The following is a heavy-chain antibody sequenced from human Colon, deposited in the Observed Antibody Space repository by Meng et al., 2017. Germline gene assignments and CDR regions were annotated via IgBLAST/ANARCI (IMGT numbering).Heavy chain of an antibody. CDR3: ARGASDYDFDY. D-gene: IGHD3-22*01. CDR2: IHSYGST. J-gene: IGHJ4*02. V-gene: IGHV4-4*02. Sequence: EQLKEWGPGLVKPSGTLVPTCAVSCGSINIGVWWSWVRQAPGKGLEWIGEIHSYGSTNYNPSLKSRVTISVDTSKNQFSLKLSSVTAADTAVYYCARGASDYDFDYWGQGTLVTVSS. CDR1: CGSINIGVW.